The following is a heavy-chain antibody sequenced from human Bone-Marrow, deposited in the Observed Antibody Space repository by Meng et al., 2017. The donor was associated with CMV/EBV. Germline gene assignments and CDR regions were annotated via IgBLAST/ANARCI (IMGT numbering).Heavy chain of an antibody. CDR3: AREGSFHATDAFDI. J-gene: IGHJ3*02. CDR1: GFSFSSYW. Sequence: GGSLRLSCAASGFSFSSYWMHWVRQAPGKGLEWVSYISSSGSTIYYADSVKGRFTISRDNAKNSLYLQMNSLRAEDTAVYYCAREGSFHATDAFDIWAQGTMVTVPS. V-gene: IGHV3-48*03. D-gene: IGHD3-16*02. CDR2: ISSSGSTI.